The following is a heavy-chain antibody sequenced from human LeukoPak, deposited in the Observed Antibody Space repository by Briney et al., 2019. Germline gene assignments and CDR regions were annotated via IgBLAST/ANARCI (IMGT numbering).Heavy chain of an antibody. CDR1: GYTFTSYD. J-gene: IGHJ2*01. CDR2: MNPNSGNT. Sequence: ASVKVSCKASGYTFTSYDINWVRQATGQGLEWMGWMNPNSGNTGYAQKFQGRVTMTRNTSISTAYMDLSRLRSDDTAVYYCARDREDYESYWYFDLWGRGTLVTVSS. D-gene: IGHD3-22*01. CDR3: ARDREDYESYWYFDL. V-gene: IGHV1-8*01.